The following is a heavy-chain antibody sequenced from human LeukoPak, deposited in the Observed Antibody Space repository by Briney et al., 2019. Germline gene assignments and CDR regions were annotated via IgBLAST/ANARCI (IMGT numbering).Heavy chain of an antibody. CDR3: ARDLLIAVAGTGPRPDNWFDP. J-gene: IGHJ5*02. CDR1: GYIFTSYG. CDR2: ISAYNGST. V-gene: IGHV1-18*01. Sequence: ASVKVSCKASGYIFTSYGISWVRQAPGQGLEWMGWISAYNGSTNYAQKLQGRVTMTTDTSTSTAYMELRSLRSDDTAVYYCARDLLIAVAGTGPRPDNWFDPWGQGTLVTVSS. D-gene: IGHD6-19*01.